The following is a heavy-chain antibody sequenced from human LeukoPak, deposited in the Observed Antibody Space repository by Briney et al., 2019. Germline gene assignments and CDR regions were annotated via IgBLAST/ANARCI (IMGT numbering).Heavy chain of an antibody. Sequence: SETLSLTCTVSGASISTYYWSWIRLPAGKGLGWIGRIYTSGITIYNPSLNSRVTISVDKSTNQFSLELSSVTAADTAVYYCARDYTPGWGTYFDYWGQGILVTVSS. CDR1: GASISTYY. V-gene: IGHV4-4*07. D-gene: IGHD3-16*01. J-gene: IGHJ4*02. CDR2: IYTSGIT. CDR3: ARDYTPGWGTYFDY.